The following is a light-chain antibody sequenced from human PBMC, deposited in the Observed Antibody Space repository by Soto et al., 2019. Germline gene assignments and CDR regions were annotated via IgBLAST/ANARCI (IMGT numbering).Light chain of an antibody. CDR2: GAS. CDR3: ST. Sequence: VSLTKRERANLSCRATQSVSSPYLAWYQQKPGQAPRLLVYGASARATAIPDRFSGSGYGTDFTITIGCLEPAEVGMCYCSTF. J-gene: IGKJ4*02. CDR1: QSVSSPY. V-gene: IGKV3-20*01.